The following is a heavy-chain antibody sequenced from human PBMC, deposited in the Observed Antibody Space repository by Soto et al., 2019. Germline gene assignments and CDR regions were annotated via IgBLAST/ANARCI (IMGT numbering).Heavy chain of an antibody. CDR1: GGTFSSYA. V-gene: IGHV1-69*01. CDR3: ARDPESPESTIFSYYGMDV. CDR2: IIPIFGTA. D-gene: IGHD3-3*01. Sequence: QVQLVQSGAEVKKPGSSVKVSCKASGGTFSSYAISWVRQAPGQGLEWMGGIIPIFGTANYAQKFQCRVTITADESTSTAYMELSSLRSEDTAVYYCARDPESPESTIFSYYGMDVWGQGTTVTVSS. J-gene: IGHJ6*02.